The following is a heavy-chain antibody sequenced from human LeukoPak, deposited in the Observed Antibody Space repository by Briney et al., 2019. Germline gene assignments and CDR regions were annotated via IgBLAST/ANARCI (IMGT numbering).Heavy chain of an antibody. CDR2: FDPEDGET. Sequence: ASVKVSCKVSGYTLTELSMHWVRQAPGKGLEWMGGFDPEDGETIYAQKFQGRVTMTEDTSTDTAYMELSSLRSEDTAVYYCATGKVSGDSSGWYFDYWGQGTLVTVSP. D-gene: IGHD6-19*01. CDR1: GYTLTELS. V-gene: IGHV1-24*01. CDR3: ATGKVSGDSSGWYFDY. J-gene: IGHJ4*02.